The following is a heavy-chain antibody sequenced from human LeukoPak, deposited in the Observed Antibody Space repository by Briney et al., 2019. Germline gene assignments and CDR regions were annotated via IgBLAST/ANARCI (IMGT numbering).Heavy chain of an antibody. V-gene: IGHV1-8*02. Sequence: ASVKVSCMASGGTFSSYAISWVRQATGQGLEWMGWMNPNSGNTGYAQKFQGRVTMTRNTSISTAYMELSSLRSEDTAVYYCARGRGGSYLRKTRRLNDYWGQGTLVTVSS. CDR3: ARGRGGSYLRKTRRLNDY. J-gene: IGHJ4*02. CDR1: GGTFSSYA. D-gene: IGHD1-26*01. CDR2: MNPNSGNT.